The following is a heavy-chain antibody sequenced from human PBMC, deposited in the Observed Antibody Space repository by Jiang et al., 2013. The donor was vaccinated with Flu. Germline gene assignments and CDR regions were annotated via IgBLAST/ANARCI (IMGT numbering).Heavy chain of an antibody. Sequence: IIYPGDSDTNYSPSFQGHVTISADKPISTAYLQWSSLKASDTAMYYCARQGKWGGYSSRLYYYGMDVWGQGTTVTVSS. J-gene: IGHJ6*02. V-gene: IGHV5-51*01. CDR3: ARQGKWGGYSSRLYYYGMDV. D-gene: IGHD6-13*01. CDR2: IYPGDSDT.